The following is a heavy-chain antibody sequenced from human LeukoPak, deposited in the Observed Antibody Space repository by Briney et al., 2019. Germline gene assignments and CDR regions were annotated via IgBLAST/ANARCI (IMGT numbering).Heavy chain of an antibody. J-gene: IGHJ4*02. Sequence: SETLSLTCTVSGGSISSGGYYWSWIRQHPGKGLEWIGYIYYSGSTYYNPSLKSRVTISVDTSKNQFSLKLSSVTAADTAVYYCARAGGFFSPFGYWGQGTLATVSS. CDR1: GGSISSGGYY. CDR3: ARAGGFFSPFGY. D-gene: IGHD3-3*01. CDR2: IYYSGST. V-gene: IGHV4-31*03.